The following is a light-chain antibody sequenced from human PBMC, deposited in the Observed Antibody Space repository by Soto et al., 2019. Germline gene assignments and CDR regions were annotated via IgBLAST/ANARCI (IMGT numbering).Light chain of an antibody. CDR1: QSISSY. CDR3: QQTFSAPDT. J-gene: IGKJ2*01. CDR2: AAS. V-gene: IGKV1-39*01. Sequence: DIQMTQSPSSLSASVGDRVTITCRASQSISSYLNWYQQKPGEAPKILIYAASTFPSGVPSRFSGRGSGPDFSLTISSLQPEDFATYYCQQTFSAPDTFGQGTRLQIK.